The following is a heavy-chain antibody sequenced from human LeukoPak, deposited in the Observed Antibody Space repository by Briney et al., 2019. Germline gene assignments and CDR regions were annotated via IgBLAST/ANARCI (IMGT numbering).Heavy chain of an antibody. CDR1: GFTFSTYW. D-gene: IGHD6-13*01. Sequence: GGSLRLSCAATGFTFSTYWMHWVRQAPGKGLVWVSRINADVSSTSYADSVKGRFTISRDNAKSTLYLQMNSLRAEDTAVYYCARGKHTAAIPDYWGQGTLVTVSS. J-gene: IGHJ4*02. CDR3: ARGKHTAAIPDY. V-gene: IGHV3-74*01. CDR2: INADVSST.